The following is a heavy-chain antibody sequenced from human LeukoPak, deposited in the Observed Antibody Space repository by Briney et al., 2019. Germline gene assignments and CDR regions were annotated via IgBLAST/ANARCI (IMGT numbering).Heavy chain of an antibody. V-gene: IGHV4-59*01. Sequence: SETLSLTCSVSGGSISNYYWSWIRKPPGKGLEWIGYIYYSGSTDYNPSLKSRVTISVDTSKHQFSLNLTSVTAADTAVYYCARGMTYSSGWPYGMDVWGQGTTVTVSS. J-gene: IGHJ6*02. CDR2: IYYSGST. CDR1: GGSISNYY. D-gene: IGHD6-19*01. CDR3: ARGMTYSSGWPYGMDV.